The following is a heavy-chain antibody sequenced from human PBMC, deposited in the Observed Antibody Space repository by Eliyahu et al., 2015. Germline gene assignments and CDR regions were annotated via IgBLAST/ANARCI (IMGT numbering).Heavy chain of an antibody. V-gene: IGHV3-48*03. CDR1: IPPGNFV. J-gene: IGHJ4*02. CDR2: MSGTKAKI. D-gene: IGHD5-24*01. CDR3: AREDGYNWDY. Sequence: DVQLVESGGGFAQPGGSLRXSGVGXWIPPGNFVMCGGRPTPAKGGXGXAYMSGTKAKIVYAESVKGXFTISRDGDRNVLYLQMDNLRADDSGLYYCAREDGYNWDYWGRGTLVTVSS.